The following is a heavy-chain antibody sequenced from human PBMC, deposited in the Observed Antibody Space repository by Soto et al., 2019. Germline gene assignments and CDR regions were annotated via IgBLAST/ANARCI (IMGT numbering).Heavy chain of an antibody. CDR2: ISYDGSNK. J-gene: IGHJ4*02. D-gene: IGHD2-2*01. CDR3: AKDSRLSPFDY. CDR1: GFTFSSYG. V-gene: IGHV3-30*18. Sequence: QVQLVESGGGVVQPGRSLRLSCAASGFTFSSYGMHWVRQAPGKGLEWVAVISYDGSNKYYADSVKGRFTISRDNSKNTLYLQMNSPRAEDTAVYYCAKDSRLSPFDYWGQGTLVTVSS.